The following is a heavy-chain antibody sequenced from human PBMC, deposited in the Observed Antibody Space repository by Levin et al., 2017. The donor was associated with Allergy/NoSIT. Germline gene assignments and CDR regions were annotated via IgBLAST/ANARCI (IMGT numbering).Heavy chain of an antibody. D-gene: IGHD3-10*01. Sequence: GGSLRLSCAASGFTFSSYGMHWVRQAPGEGLEWVAVISYDGSNKYYADSVKGRFTISRDNSKNTLYLQMNSLRAEDTAVYYCAKFSVDWFGADAFDIWGQGTMVTVSS. CDR2: ISYDGSNK. V-gene: IGHV3-30*18. CDR3: AKFSVDWFGADAFDI. CDR1: GFTFSSYG. J-gene: IGHJ3*02.